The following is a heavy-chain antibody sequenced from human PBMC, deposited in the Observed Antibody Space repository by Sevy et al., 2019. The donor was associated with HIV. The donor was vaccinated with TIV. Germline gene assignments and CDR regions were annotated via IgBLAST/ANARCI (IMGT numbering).Heavy chain of an antibody. CDR1: GGTFSSYA. Sequence: ASVKVSCKASGGTFSSYAISWVRQAPGQGLEWMGGIIPIFGTANYAQKFQGRVTITADKSTSTAYMELGSLGSEETAVYYCAKQRISRGYSYGYLAFDIWGQGTMVTVSS. CDR3: AKQRISRGYSYGYLAFDI. V-gene: IGHV1-69*06. J-gene: IGHJ3*02. CDR2: IIPIFGTA. D-gene: IGHD5-18*01.